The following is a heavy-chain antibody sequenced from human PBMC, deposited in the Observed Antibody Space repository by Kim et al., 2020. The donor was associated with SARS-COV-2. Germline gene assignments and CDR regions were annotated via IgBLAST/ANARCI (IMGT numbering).Heavy chain of an antibody. J-gene: IGHJ4*02. Sequence: SETLSLTCSVSGGTISGYFWSWIRQPPGKGLEWIGFIHYSGSTNYNPSLQSRVTISVDTSKNQFSLNLNSVTAADTAVYYCARDRYGDYQNNFDYWGQGTLVTVSS. D-gene: IGHD4-17*01. CDR1: GGTISGYF. CDR3: ARDRYGDYQNNFDY. CDR2: IHYSGST. V-gene: IGHV4-59*01.